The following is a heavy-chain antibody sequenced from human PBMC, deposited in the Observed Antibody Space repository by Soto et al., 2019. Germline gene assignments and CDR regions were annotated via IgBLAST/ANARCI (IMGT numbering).Heavy chain of an antibody. CDR1: GFTFSSYD. V-gene: IGHV3-13*01. CDR3: ARALGYCSSTSCYYSNYYYYMDV. Sequence: PGGSLRLSCAASGFTFSSYDMHWVRQATGKGLEWVSAIGTAGDTYYPGSVKGRFTISRENAKNSLYLQMNSLRAGDTAVYYCARALGYCSSTSCYYSNYYYYMDVWGKGTTVTVSS. D-gene: IGHD2-2*01. J-gene: IGHJ6*03. CDR2: IGTAGDT.